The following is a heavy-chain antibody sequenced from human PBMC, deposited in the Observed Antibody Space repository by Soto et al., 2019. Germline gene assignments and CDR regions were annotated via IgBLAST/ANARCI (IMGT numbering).Heavy chain of an antibody. CDR2: IIPIFGTA. CDR1: GGTFSSYA. D-gene: IGHD4-4*01. V-gene: IGHV1-69*13. CDR3: ARDFAYRPGWFDP. Sequence: SVKVSCKASGGTFSSYAISWVRQAPGQGLEWMGGIIPIFGTANYAQKFQGRVTITADESTSTAYMELSSLRSEDTAVYYCARDFAYRPGWFDPWGQGTLVTVSS. J-gene: IGHJ5*02.